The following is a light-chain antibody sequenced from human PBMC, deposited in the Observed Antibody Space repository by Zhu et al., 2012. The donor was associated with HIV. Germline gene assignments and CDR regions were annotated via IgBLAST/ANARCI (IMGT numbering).Light chain of an antibody. Sequence: DIQMTQSPSTLPASVGDRVTITCRASQSVYKWLAWYQQKPEKAPKLLIYEASSLETGVPSRFSGSGSETEFTLTISSLQPDDFASYSCQQYYTPSYTFGQGTKLQIK. J-gene: IGKJ2*01. CDR1: QSVYKW. V-gene: IGKV1-5*03. CDR2: EAS. CDR3: QQYYTPSYT.